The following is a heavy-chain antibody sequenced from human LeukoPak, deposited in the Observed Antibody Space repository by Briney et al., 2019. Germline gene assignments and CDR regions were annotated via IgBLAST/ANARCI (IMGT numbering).Heavy chain of an antibody. CDR3: AKDLNDFWSGYCIN. V-gene: IGHV3-23*01. D-gene: IGHD3-3*01. Sequence: GGSLRLSCAASGFTFSSYAMSWVRQAPGKGLEWVSAISGSGGSTYYADSVKGRFTISRDNSKNTLYLQMNSLRAEDTAVYYCAKDLNDFWSGYCINWGQGTLVTVSS. J-gene: IGHJ4*02. CDR1: GFTFSSYA. CDR2: ISGSGGST.